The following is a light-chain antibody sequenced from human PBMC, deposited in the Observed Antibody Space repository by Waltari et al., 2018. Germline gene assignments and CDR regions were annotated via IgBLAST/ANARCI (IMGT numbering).Light chain of an antibody. Sequence: DIQMTQSPSSLSASVGDKVTNTCRASQGISNALAWYQQKPGKAPKLLISAASNLQSGVPSRFSGSGSGTDFTLTISSLQPEDFALYYCQQRNSYPRTFGQGTKVEIK. CDR3: QQRNSYPRT. V-gene: IGKV1-9*01. J-gene: IGKJ1*01. CDR2: AAS. CDR1: QGISNA.